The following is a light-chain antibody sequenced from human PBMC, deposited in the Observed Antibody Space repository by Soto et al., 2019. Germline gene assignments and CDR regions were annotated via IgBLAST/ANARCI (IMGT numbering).Light chain of an antibody. V-gene: IGLV2-14*01. CDR1: SSDVGGYKY. Sequence: QSALTQPASVSGSPGQSITISCTGTSSDVGGYKYVSWFQQHPGKAPKLLIYEVSNRPSGVSNRFSASKSGNTASLTISGLQAEDEADYYCSSYTIRATVVFGGGTKVTVL. CDR2: EVS. CDR3: SSYTIRATVV. J-gene: IGLJ2*01.